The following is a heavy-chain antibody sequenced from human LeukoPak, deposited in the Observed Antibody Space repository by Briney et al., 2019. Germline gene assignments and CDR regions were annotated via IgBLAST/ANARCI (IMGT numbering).Heavy chain of an antibody. Sequence: GGSLRLSCAASGFTFSSYAMSWVRQAPGKGLEWVSAISGSGGSTYYADSVKGRFTISRDNSKNTLYLQVNSLRAEDTAVYYCAKRMESSGYYSYYYYYYGMDVWGQGTTVTVSS. CDR3: AKRMESSGYYSYYYYYYGMDV. CDR1: GFTFSSYA. V-gene: IGHV3-23*01. J-gene: IGHJ6*02. CDR2: ISGSGGST. D-gene: IGHD3-22*01.